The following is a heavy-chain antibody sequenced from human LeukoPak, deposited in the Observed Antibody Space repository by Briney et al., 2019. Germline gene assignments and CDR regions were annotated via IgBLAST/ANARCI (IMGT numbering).Heavy chain of an antibody. CDR1: GFTFSSYS. Sequence: PGGSLRLSCAASGFTFSSYSMNWVRQAPGKGLEWVSSISSGSSYIYYADSVKGRFTISRDNAKNSLYLQMNSLRVEDTAVYYCAKEGKTRNWNYYQAKPVYWGQGTLVTVSS. V-gene: IGHV3-21*04. D-gene: IGHD1-7*01. J-gene: IGHJ4*02. CDR2: ISSGSSYI. CDR3: AKEGKTRNWNYYQAKPVY.